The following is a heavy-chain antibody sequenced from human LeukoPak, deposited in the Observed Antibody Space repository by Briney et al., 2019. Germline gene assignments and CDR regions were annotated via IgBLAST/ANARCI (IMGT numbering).Heavy chain of an antibody. CDR1: VLLFSNYG. V-gene: IGHV3-30*02. CDR3: AKNYNYYYMDV. Sequence: GRSLRLSCAASVLLFSNYGNHWVRQAPAKGLGWVGFIRYDGSDKYYADSVKGRFTISRDNSKSSLYLQMNGLRSEDTAVYYCAKNYNYYYMDVWGKGTTVTVSS. CDR2: IRYDGSDK. J-gene: IGHJ6*03.